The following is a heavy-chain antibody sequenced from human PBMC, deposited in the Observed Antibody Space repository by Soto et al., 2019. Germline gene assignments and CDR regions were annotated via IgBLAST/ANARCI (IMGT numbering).Heavy chain of an antibody. CDR1: GYSFTSYW. J-gene: IGHJ6*02. CDR2: IYPGDSDT. CDR3: ARRGEPGGGRYFDWPTTTNPYYYGMDV. V-gene: IGHV5-51*01. D-gene: IGHD3-9*01. Sequence: EVQLVQSGAEVKKPGESLKISCKGSGYSFTSYWIGWVRQMPGKGLEWMGIIYPGDSDTRYSPSFQGQVTISADKSISTAYLQWSSLKASDTAMYYCARRGEPGGGRYFDWPTTTNPYYYGMDVWGQGTTVTVSS.